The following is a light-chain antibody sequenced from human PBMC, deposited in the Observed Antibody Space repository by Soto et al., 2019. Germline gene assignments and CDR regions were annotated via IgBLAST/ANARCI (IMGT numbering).Light chain of an antibody. CDR2: DVS. CDR3: QQCDDLPIT. J-gene: IGKJ5*01. Sequence: DLQMTQSPSSLSVSVGDRVTITCQASHDITNFLNWYQQKPGKAPKLLIYDVSKLETGVPSRFSGSGSGTDFTLTISSLQPEDIATYFCQQCDDLPITFGQGTRLDVK. V-gene: IGKV1-33*01. CDR1: HDITNF.